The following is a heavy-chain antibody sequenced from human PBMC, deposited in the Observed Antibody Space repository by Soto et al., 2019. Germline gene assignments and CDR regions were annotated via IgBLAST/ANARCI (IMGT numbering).Heavy chain of an antibody. CDR3: ATEGLTGYSRLIAFDI. D-gene: IGHD3-9*01. V-gene: IGHV1-24*01. J-gene: IGHJ3*02. Sequence: ASVKVSCKVSGYTLTELSMHWVRQAPGKGLEWMGGFDPEDGETIYAQKFQGRVTMTEDTSTDTAYMELGSLRSEDTAVYYCATEGLTGYSRLIAFDIWGQGTMVTVSS. CDR1: GYTLTELS. CDR2: FDPEDGET.